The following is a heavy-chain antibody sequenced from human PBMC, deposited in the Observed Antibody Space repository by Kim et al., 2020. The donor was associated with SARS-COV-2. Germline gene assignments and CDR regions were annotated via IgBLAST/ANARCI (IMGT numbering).Heavy chain of an antibody. CDR1: GFTVSSNY. Sequence: GGSLRLSCAASGFTVSSNYMSWVRQAPGKGLEWVSVIYSGGSTYYADSVKGRFTISRDNSKNTLYLQMNSLRAEDTAVYYCARDGPISYEGGYWGQGTLVTVSS. D-gene: IGHD2-8*01. J-gene: IGHJ4*02. V-gene: IGHV3-66*02. CDR3: ARDGPISYEGGY. CDR2: IYSGGST.